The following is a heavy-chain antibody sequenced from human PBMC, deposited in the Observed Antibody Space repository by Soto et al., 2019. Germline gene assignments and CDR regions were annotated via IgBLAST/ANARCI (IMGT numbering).Heavy chain of an antibody. Sequence: QVQLVESGGGVVQPGKSRRLSCAASGFTFSSYAMHWARQAPGKGLEWVTVISIRGGDEYYAESVRGRFTISRDDSKNTMHLQMDSLRVEDTAVYYCARGTIVARQHLDYWGQGTLVTVSS. J-gene: IGHJ4*02. CDR3: ARGTIVARQHLDY. CDR1: GFTFSSYA. CDR2: ISIRGGDE. D-gene: IGHD6-6*01. V-gene: IGHV3-30*03.